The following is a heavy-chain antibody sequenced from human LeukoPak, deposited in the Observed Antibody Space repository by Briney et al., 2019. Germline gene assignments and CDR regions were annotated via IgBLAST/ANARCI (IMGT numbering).Heavy chain of an antibody. J-gene: IGHJ4*02. D-gene: IGHD3-10*01. Sequence: GASVKVSCKASGYTFTSYAMNWVRQAPGQGLEWMGWINTNTGNPTYAQGFTGRFVFSLDTSVSTAYLQISSLRAGDTAVYYCAREVKLLWFGELLLFDYWGQGTLVTVSS. CDR2: INTNTGNP. CDR3: AREVKLLWFGELLLFDY. V-gene: IGHV7-4-1*02. CDR1: GYTFTSYA.